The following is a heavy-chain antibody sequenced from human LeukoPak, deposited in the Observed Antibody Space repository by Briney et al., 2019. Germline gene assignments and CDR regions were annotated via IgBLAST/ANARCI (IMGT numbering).Heavy chain of an antibody. CDR1: GFTFSNHW. D-gene: IGHD4-17*01. J-gene: IGHJ4*02. CDR3: ARTVRTPPYYFDY. CDR2: LNSDGRTT. Sequence: PGGSLRLSCAASGFTFSNHWMHWVRQGPGKGLVWVSRLNSDGRTTTYADSVKGRFTISRDNSKNTLYLQMNSLRAEDTAVYYCARTVRTPPYYFDYWGQGTLVTVSS. V-gene: IGHV3-74*01.